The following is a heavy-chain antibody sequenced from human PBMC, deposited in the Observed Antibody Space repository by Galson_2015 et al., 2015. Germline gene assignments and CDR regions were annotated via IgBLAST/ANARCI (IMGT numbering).Heavy chain of an antibody. D-gene: IGHD2-21*01. CDR1: GFTFSSYA. J-gene: IGHJ4*02. CDR3: ARGFADYFDY. V-gene: IGHV3-23*01. Sequence: SLRLSCAASGFTFSSYAMSWVRQAPGKGLEWVSVSSARDGGTYYADSVKGRFTISRDNFKNMLYVQMNKLRAEDTAVYYCARGFADYFDYWGQGTLVTVSS. CDR2: SSARDGGT.